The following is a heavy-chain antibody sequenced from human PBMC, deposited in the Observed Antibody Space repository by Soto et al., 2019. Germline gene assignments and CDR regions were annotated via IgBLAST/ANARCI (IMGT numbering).Heavy chain of an antibody. CDR2: MNPNSGNT. CDR3: ARGXRGYSSSWPYYYYGMDV. Sequence: ASVKVSCKASGYTFTSYDINWVRQATGQGLEWMGWMNPNSGNTGYAQKFQGRVTMTRNTSISTAYMELSSLRSEDTAVYYCARGXRGYSSSWPYYYYGMDVWGQGTTVTVSS. J-gene: IGHJ6*02. V-gene: IGHV1-8*01. CDR1: GYTFTSYD. D-gene: IGHD6-13*01.